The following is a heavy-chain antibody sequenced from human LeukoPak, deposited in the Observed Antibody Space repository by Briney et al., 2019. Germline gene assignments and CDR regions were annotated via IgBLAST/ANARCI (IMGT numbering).Heavy chain of an antibody. CDR3: ARLGPALYYYDSNPLDY. D-gene: IGHD3-22*01. CDR2: IYPGDSDT. CDR1: GYSFTSYW. J-gene: IGHJ4*02. V-gene: IGHV5-51*01. Sequence: GEPLKISCKGSGYSFTSYWIGWVRQMPGKGLEWMGIIYPGDSDTRYSPSFQGQVTISADKSISTAYLQWSSLKASDTAMYYCARLGPALYYYDSNPLDYWGQGTLVTVSS.